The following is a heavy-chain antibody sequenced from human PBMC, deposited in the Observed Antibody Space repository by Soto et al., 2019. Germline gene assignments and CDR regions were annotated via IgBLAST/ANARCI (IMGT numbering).Heavy chain of an antibody. V-gene: IGHV3-23*01. D-gene: IGHD2-15*01. CDR2: ISGSGGNST. Sequence: EVQLLESWGGLVQPGGSLRLSCAASGFTFSTYAMSWVRQAPGKGLEWVSAISGSGGNSTFYGDSVKGRFTISRDNSKNTLYLQMNSLGAEDTAVYDCAKGGGSCCFDNWGQGTLVTVSS. J-gene: IGHJ4*02. CDR1: GFTFSTYA. CDR3: AKGGGSCCFDN.